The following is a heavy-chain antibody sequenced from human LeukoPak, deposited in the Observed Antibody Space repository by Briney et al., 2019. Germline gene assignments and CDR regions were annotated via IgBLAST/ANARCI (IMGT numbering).Heavy chain of an antibody. D-gene: IGHD6-13*01. CDR1: GFTFSTYW. CDR2: IKQDGSEK. V-gene: IGHV3-7*01. Sequence: GGSLRLSCEASGFTFSTYWMSWVRQAPGKGLEWVANIKQDGSEKYYVDSVKGRFTISRDHAKHSLYLQMNSLRAEDTSMYYCARDSAGNDYWGQGTLVTVSS. J-gene: IGHJ4*02. CDR3: ARDSAGNDY.